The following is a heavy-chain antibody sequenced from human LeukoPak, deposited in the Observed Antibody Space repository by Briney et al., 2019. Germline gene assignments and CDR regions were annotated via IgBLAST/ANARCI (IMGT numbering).Heavy chain of an antibody. D-gene: IGHD6-6*01. CDR2: FDPEDGET. V-gene: IGHV1-24*01. CDR3: ARGRIRGAYSSSSDWFDP. J-gene: IGHJ5*02. CDR1: GYTLTELS. Sequence: ASVKVSCKVSGYTLTELSMHWVRQAPGKGLEWMGGFDPEDGETIYAQKFQGRVTMTEDTSTDTAYMELRSLRSDDTAVYYCARGRIRGAYSSSSDWFDPWGQGTLVTVS.